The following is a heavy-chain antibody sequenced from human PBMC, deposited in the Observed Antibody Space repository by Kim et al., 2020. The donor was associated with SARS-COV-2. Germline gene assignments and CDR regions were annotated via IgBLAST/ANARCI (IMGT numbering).Heavy chain of an antibody. J-gene: IGHJ5*02. Sequence: SETLSLACVLYDGSFSDYYWSWIRQPPGKGLEWIGEVNHGGSTIYNPSLRSRVTISVDTSKNQFSLKLTSLTAADTAVYYCARGPHGSGSYGNWFDPWGQGNMVHVSS. CDR3: ARGPHGSGSYGNWFDP. D-gene: IGHD3-10*01. V-gene: IGHV4-34*01. CDR2: VNHGGST. CDR1: DGSFSDYY.